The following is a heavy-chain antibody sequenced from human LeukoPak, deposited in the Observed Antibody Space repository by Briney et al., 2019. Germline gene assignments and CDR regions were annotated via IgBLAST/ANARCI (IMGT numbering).Heavy chain of an antibody. D-gene: IGHD5-24*01. CDR1: GGPISGYY. V-gene: IGHV4-59*08. CDR3: AKALDGYKTSAFDI. J-gene: IGHJ3*02. CDR2: IYYTGST. Sequence: SETLSLTCTVSGGPISGYYWSWIRQPPGKGLQYIGYIYYTGSTNYNPSLESRVTLSVDTSKNQFSLKLSSVTAADTAVYYCAKALDGYKTSAFDIWGQGRMVTVSS.